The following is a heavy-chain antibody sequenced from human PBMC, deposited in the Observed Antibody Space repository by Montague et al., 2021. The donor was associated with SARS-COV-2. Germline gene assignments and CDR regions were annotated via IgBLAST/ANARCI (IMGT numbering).Heavy chain of an antibody. D-gene: IGHD5-18*01. CDR3: AREVIVGGYSYGYWY. J-gene: IGHJ4*02. CDR1: GYTFTSYG. V-gene: IGHV1-18*01. Sequence: SVKVSCKASGYTFTSYGISRVRQAPGQGLEWMGWISAYNGNTNYAQKLQGRVTMTTDTSTSTAYMELRSLRSDDTAVYYCAREVIVGGYSYGYWYWGQGTLVTVSS. CDR2: ISAYNGNT.